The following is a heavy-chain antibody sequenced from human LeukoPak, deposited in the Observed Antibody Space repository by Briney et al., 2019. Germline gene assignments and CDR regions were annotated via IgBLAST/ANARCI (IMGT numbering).Heavy chain of an antibody. CDR2: INHSGST. D-gene: IGHD3-9*01. Sequence: SETLSLTCAVYGGSFSGYYWSWIRQPPGKGLEWIGEINHSGSTNYNPSLKSRVTISVDTSKNQFSLKLSSVTAADTAVYYGARVRRYFDWLSGPFDYWGQGTLVTVSS. J-gene: IGHJ4*02. CDR1: GGSFSGYY. CDR3: ARVRRYFDWLSGPFDY. V-gene: IGHV4-34*01.